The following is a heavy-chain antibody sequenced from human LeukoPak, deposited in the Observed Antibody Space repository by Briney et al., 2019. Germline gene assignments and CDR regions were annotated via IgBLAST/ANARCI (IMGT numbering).Heavy chain of an antibody. CDR2: ISSSSSYI. CDR3: AREGSGSFDAFDI. CDR1: GFTFSSYS. V-gene: IGHV3-21*01. J-gene: IGHJ3*02. Sequence: GGSLRLSCAASGFTFSSYSMNWVRQAPGKGLEWVSSISSSSSYIYYADSVKGRFTISRDNAKNSLYLQMNSLRAEDTAVYYCAREGSGSFDAFDIWGQGTMVTVSS. D-gene: IGHD3-10*01.